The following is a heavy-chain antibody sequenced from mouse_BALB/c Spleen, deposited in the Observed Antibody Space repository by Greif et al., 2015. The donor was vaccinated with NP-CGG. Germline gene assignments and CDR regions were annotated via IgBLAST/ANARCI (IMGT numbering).Heavy chain of an antibody. Sequence: EVKLMESGAELVKPGASVKLSCTASGFNIKDTYMHWVKQRPEQGLEWIGRIDPANGNTKYDPKFQGKATITADTSSNTAYLQLSSLTSEDTAVYYCARSLIYYDYGAWFAYWGQGTLVTVSA. CDR1: GFNIKDTY. D-gene: IGHD2-4*01. CDR2: IDPANGNT. CDR3: ARSLIYYDYGAWFAY. J-gene: IGHJ3*01. V-gene: IGHV14-3*02.